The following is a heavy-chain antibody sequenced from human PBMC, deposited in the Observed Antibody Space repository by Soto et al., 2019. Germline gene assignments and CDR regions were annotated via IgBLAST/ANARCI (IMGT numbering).Heavy chain of an antibody. CDR1: GFTVSGNF. Sequence: GGSLRLSCSAYGFTVSGNFMSWVRQAPGKGLEYVSVIYTSGNTYYGDSVKGRFTISRDNSKNTVYLEMTSLRAEDTAVYYCAKGGRQWLVTSDFNYWGQGALVTVSS. J-gene: IGHJ4*02. CDR3: AKGGRQWLVTSDFNY. V-gene: IGHV3-66*01. CDR2: IYTSGNT. D-gene: IGHD6-19*01.